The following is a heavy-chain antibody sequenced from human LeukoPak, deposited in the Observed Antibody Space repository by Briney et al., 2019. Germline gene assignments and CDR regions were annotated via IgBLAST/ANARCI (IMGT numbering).Heavy chain of an antibody. CDR2: IYHSGST. CDR3: ARPTPAPYDFWRAQSAFDI. V-gene: IGHV4-38-2*01. Sequence: KTSETLSLTCGVSGYSISSGYYWGWIRPPPGKGLEWIGGIYHSGSTYYNPSPKSRVTISLDTSKNLFSLKLSSVTAADTAVYYCARPTPAPYDFWRAQSAFDIWGQGTMVTVSS. D-gene: IGHD3-3*01. CDR1: GYSISSGYY. J-gene: IGHJ3*02.